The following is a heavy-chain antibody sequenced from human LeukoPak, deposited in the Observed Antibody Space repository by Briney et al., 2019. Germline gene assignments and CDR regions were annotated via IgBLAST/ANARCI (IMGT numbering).Heavy chain of an antibody. CDR1: GGSISKHDYY. Sequence: PSETLSLTCTVSGGSISKHDYYWAWIRQPPGKGLEWIGSIYYSGNTYYNPSLKSRITILVYTSKNQFSLKLNSVTAADTAVYYCATGIGRSSDYWGQGTLVTVSS. CDR3: ATGIGRSSDY. J-gene: IGHJ4*02. CDR2: IYYSGNT. D-gene: IGHD6-6*01. V-gene: IGHV4-39*07.